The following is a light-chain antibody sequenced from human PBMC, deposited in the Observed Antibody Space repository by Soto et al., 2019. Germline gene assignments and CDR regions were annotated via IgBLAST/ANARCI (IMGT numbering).Light chain of an antibody. CDR1: SSNIGSGYD. Sequence: QSVLTQPPSVSGAPGQRVTISCTGSSSNIGSGYDVHWYQQLPGTAPKLLIYGNSIRPSGVPDRFSGSKSGTSASLAITGLQAEDEADYYCQSYDSSLSGVFGGGTQLTVL. CDR3: QSYDSSLSGV. CDR2: GNS. J-gene: IGLJ3*02. V-gene: IGLV1-40*01.